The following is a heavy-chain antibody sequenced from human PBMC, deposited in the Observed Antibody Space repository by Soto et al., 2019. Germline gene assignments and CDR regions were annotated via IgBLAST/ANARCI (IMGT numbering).Heavy chain of an antibody. CDR1: GGSITSGGYP. CDR2: IYNTRST. Sequence: QLQLQESSSGLVKTSPTLSLTRAFAGGSITSGGYPRSWIRQPPGKGPEWVGYIYNTRSTYYNPSLTSRVTISVDRSKNQFSLKLSSVTAADTAVYYCAAWGGLPRYYWGQGTLVTVSS. V-gene: IGHV4-30-2*01. CDR3: AAWGGLPRYY. J-gene: IGHJ4*02. D-gene: IGHD5-12*01.